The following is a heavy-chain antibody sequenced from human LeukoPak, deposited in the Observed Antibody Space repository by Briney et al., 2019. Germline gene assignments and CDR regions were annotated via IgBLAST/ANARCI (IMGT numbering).Heavy chain of an antibody. D-gene: IGHD5-24*01. CDR3: AKAQVEMATIRGYYFDY. Sequence: GGSLRLSCAASGFTFMNYNMYWIRQAPGRGLEWVAFMSYDGTTEHYADSVKGRFTISRDNSENTLCLQMNSLRAEDTAVYYCAKAQVEMATIRGYYFDYWGQGALVTVSS. J-gene: IGHJ4*02. V-gene: IGHV3-30-3*01. CDR1: GFTFMNYN. CDR2: MSYDGTTE.